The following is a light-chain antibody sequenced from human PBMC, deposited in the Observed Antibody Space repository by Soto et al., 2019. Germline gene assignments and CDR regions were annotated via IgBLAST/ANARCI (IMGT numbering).Light chain of an antibody. CDR3: SSYTSGSTLYV. Sequence: SALTQPPSASGSPGQSVAISRTGTSSDVGGYNYVSWYQQHPGKAPKLMIYEVTNRPSGVSDRFSGSKSGNTASLTISGLQADDEGYYYCSSYTSGSTLYVFGTGTKVTVL. CDR2: EVT. J-gene: IGLJ1*01. V-gene: IGLV2-14*01. CDR1: SSDVGGYNY.